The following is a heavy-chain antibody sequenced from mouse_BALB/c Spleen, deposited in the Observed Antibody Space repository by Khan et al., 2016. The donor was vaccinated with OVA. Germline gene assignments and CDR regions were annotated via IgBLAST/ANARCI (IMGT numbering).Heavy chain of an antibody. CDR2: ISSGGDYI. D-gene: IGHD1-1*01. CDR1: GFTFSTYA. CDR3: ARHNYGPFAY. Sequence: EVELVESGGDFVKPGGSLKLSCSASGFTFSTYAMSWVRQTPEKRLEWVAAISSGGDYIYYPDSVQGRFTISRDNAKNTLYLQMSSLRSEDTAMYYCARHNYGPFAYGGQGTLVTVSA. V-gene: IGHV5-9-3*01. J-gene: IGHJ3*01.